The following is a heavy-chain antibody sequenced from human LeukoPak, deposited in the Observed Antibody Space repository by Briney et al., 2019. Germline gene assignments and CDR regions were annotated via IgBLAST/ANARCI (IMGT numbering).Heavy chain of an antibody. D-gene: IGHD5-18*01. CDR2: TDHGGSA. CDR1: GGSFSGYY. Sequence: SETLSLTCAVYGGSFSGYYWNWVRQPPRKGLEWIGETDHGGSAKYNPSLKSRATISVDTSKNQFSLKLSSVTAADTAVYYCARALDTAMVTDFDWGQGTLVTVSS. CDR3: ARALDTAMVTDFD. V-gene: IGHV4-34*01. J-gene: IGHJ4*02.